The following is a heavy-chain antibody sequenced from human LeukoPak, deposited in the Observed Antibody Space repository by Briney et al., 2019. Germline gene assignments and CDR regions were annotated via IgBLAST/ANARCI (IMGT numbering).Heavy chain of an antibody. Sequence: GASVKVSCKASGYTFTSYDINWVRQATGQGLEWMGWMNLNSGNTGYAQKFQGRVTMTRNTSISTAYMELSSLRSEDTAVYYCARGSHYYDSSGYYYWSYYYYGMDVWGQGTTVTVSS. CDR2: MNLNSGNT. J-gene: IGHJ6*02. D-gene: IGHD3-22*01. CDR1: GYTFTSYD. V-gene: IGHV1-8*01. CDR3: ARGSHYYDSSGYYYWSYYYYGMDV.